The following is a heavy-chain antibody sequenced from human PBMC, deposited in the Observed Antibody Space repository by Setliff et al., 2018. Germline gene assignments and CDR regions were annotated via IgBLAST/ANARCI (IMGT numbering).Heavy chain of an antibody. CDR3: ARTVRSGSYHYYYMDV. Sequence: SGPTLVNPTQTLTLTCTFSGFSLNTSGSGVSWIRQPPGKALEWLARIDWDDDKYYSTSLKTRLTVSKDTAKNQVVLTMTNMDSVDTATYYCARTVRSGSYHYYYMDVWGKGTTVTVSS. V-gene: IGHV2-70*11. J-gene: IGHJ6*03. D-gene: IGHD1-26*01. CDR1: GFSLNTSGSG. CDR2: IDWDDDK.